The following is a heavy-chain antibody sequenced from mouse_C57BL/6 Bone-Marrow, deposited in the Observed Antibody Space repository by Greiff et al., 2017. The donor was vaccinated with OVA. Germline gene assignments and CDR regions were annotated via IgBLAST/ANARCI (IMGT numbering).Heavy chain of an antibody. CDR2: INPNNGGT. V-gene: IGHV1-18*01. J-gene: IGHJ4*01. Sequence: EVQLVESGPELVKPGASVKIPCKASGYTFTDYNMDWVKQSHGKSLEWIGDINPNNGGTIYNQKFKGKATLTVDKSSSTAYMELRSLTSEDTAVYYCAREVYYSNYGYYAMDYWGQGTSVTVSS. CDR3: AREVYYSNYGYYAMDY. CDR1: GYTFTDYN. D-gene: IGHD2-5*01.